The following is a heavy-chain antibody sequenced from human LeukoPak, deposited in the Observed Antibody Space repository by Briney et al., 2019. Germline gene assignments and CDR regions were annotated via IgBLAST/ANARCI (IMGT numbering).Heavy chain of an antibody. CDR1: GGSISSYY. D-gene: IGHD6-13*01. J-gene: IGHJ2*01. Sequence: PSETLSLTCTVSGGSISSYYWSWIRQPPGKGLEWIGSIYFRGSTYYNPSLKSRVTISVDTSNNQFSLKLSSVTAADTAVYYCASARGSWGYWYFDLWGRGTLVTVSP. CDR3: ASARGSWGYWYFDL. V-gene: IGHV4-59*12. CDR2: IYFRGST.